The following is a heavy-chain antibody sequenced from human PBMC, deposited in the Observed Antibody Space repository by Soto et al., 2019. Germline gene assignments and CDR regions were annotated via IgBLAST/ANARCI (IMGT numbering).Heavy chain of an antibody. D-gene: IGHD1-26*01. J-gene: IGHJ4*02. Sequence: QVQLQESGPGLVKPSQTLSLTCTVSGGSISSRTSYWSWIRQHPGKGLEWIGYIYYGGDSFNTPSLKRRVTYAMDRSENPFAMKVNSVTAADAAVYLCGREGGGGVDCWGQGTLVTVAS. V-gene: IGHV4-31*03. CDR1: GGSISSRTSY. CDR3: GREGGGGVDC. CDR2: IYYGGDS.